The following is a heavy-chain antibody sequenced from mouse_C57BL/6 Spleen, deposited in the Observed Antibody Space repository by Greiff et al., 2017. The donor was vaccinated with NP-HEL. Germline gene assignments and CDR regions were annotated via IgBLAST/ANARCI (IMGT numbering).Heavy chain of an antibody. J-gene: IGHJ4*01. V-gene: IGHV5-4*03. Sequence: EVMLVESGGGLVKPGGSLKLSCAASGFTFSSYAMSWVRQTPEKRLEWVATISDGGSYTYYPDNVKGRFTISRDNAKNNLYLQMSHLTSEDTAMYYCAREPIYYYGSSPYYYAMDYWGQGTSVTVSS. CDR3: AREPIYYYGSSPYYYAMDY. CDR1: GFTFSSYA. CDR2: ISDGGSYT. D-gene: IGHD1-1*01.